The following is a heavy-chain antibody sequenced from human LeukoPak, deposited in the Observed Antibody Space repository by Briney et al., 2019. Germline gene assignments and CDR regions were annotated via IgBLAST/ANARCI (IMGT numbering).Heavy chain of an antibody. Sequence: GGSLRLSCAASGFTFSDYYMSWIRQAPGEGLGWVTYISGSGNAKNYADSVKGRFTISRDNAKNSVFLQMDSLRVEDTAEYYCARAGGSYWMGAKFDFWGQGILVTVSS. CDR3: ARAGGSYWMGAKFDF. D-gene: IGHD1-26*01. J-gene: IGHJ4*02. CDR2: ISGSGNAK. CDR1: GFTFSDYY. V-gene: IGHV3-11*01.